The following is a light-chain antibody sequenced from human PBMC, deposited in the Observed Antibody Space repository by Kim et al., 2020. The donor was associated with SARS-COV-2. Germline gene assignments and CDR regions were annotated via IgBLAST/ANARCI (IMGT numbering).Light chain of an antibody. Sequence: TLSLSPGERATLSCRASQSVSSYLAWYQQKPGQAPRLLIYDASNRATGIPARFSGSGSGTDFTLTISSLEPEDFAVYYCQQRSNWPFGGGTKVEI. CDR3: QQRSNWP. CDR2: DAS. CDR1: QSVSSY. V-gene: IGKV3-11*01. J-gene: IGKJ4*01.